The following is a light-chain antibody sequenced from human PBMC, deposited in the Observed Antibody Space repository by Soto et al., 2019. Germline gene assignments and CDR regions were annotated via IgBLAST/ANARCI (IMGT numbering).Light chain of an antibody. J-gene: IGLJ1*01. CDR1: SSDVGAYNY. CDR2: DVS. V-gene: IGLV2-14*03. CDR3: SSFTTSNTRV. Sequence: QSALTQPASVSGSPGQSITISCTGTSSDVGAYNYVAWYQQHPGKAPQLMIYDVSSRPSGIYYRLSGSKSDNTASLNITRLQAEDEADYYCSSFTTSNTRVFGTGTKVTVL.